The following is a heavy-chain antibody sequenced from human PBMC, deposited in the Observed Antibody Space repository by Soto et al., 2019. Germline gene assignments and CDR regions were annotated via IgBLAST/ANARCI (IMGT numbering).Heavy chain of an antibody. CDR2: ISSSSSYI. J-gene: IGHJ4*02. CDR3: AREDQVGATAGFDH. V-gene: IGHV3-21*01. CDR1: GFTFSSFS. Sequence: GGSLRLSCAASGFTFSSFSMNWVRQAPRKGLEWVSSISSSSSYIDYADSVKGRFTISRDNAKNSLYLQMNSLRAEDTAVYYCAREDQVGATAGFDHWGQGTLVTVSS. D-gene: IGHD1-26*01.